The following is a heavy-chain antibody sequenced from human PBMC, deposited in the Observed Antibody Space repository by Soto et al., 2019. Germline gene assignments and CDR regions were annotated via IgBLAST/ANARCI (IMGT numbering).Heavy chain of an antibody. J-gene: IGHJ4*02. Sequence: GGSLRLSCAASGFTFSSYSMNWVRQAPGKGLEWVSSISSSSSYIYYADSVKGRFTISRDNAKNSLYLQMNSLRAEDTAVYYCARDLGIAVALVGIWGQGTLVTVPQ. D-gene: IGHD6-19*01. V-gene: IGHV3-21*01. CDR1: GFTFSSYS. CDR2: ISSSSSYI. CDR3: ARDLGIAVALVGI.